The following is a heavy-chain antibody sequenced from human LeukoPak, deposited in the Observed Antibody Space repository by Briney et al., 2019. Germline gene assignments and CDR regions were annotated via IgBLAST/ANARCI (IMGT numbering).Heavy chain of an antibody. CDR2: IYYSGST. Sequence: SETLSLTCTVSGGYISSCGYYWSWIRQHPGKGLEWIGYIYYSGSTYYNPSLKSRVTISVDTSKNQFSLKLSSVTAADTAVYYCARVPILHTAFDIWGQGTMVTVSS. CDR1: GGYISSCGYY. CDR3: ARVPILHTAFDI. J-gene: IGHJ3*02. V-gene: IGHV4-31*03. D-gene: IGHD3-3*01.